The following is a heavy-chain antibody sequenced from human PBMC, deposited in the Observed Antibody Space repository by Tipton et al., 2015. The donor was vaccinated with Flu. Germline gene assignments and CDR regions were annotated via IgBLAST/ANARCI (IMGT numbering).Heavy chain of an antibody. CDR3: AGVERGGHNFFDL. CDR2: INWNGGSR. D-gene: IGHD2-15*01. Sequence: SLRLSCTISGFTFDEYGMTWVRQVPGKGLEWVSGINWNGGSRGYAKSVKGRFTISRDNANNALHLQMDSLRVDDTGMFYCAGVERGGHNFFDLWGQGELVTVSS. CDR1: GFTFDEYG. J-gene: IGHJ4*02. V-gene: IGHV3-20*04.